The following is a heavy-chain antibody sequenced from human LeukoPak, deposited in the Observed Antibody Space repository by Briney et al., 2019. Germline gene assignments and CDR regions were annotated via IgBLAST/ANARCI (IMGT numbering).Heavy chain of an antibody. CDR1: GYTFTGYY. J-gene: IGHJ4*02. V-gene: IGHV1-2*02. CDR2: INPNSGGT. Sequence: GASVKVSGKASGYTFTGYYMHWVRQAPGQGLEWMGWINPNSGGTNYAQKFQGRVTMTRDTSISTAYMELSRLRSDDTAVYYCARRAGYCSGGSCYSGYYFDYWGQGTLVTVSS. D-gene: IGHD2-15*01. CDR3: ARRAGYCSGGSCYSGYYFDY.